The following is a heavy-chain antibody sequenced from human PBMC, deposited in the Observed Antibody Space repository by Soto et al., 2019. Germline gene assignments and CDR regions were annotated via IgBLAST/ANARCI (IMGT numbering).Heavy chain of an antibody. CDR3: ARAPPFPPYASGVSCYSKNAFDI. D-gene: IGHD2-15*01. V-gene: IGHV1-69*06. CDR1: GGTFSSYA. Sequence: QVQLVQSGAEVKKPGSSVKVSCKASGGTFSSYAISWVRQAPGQGLEWMGGIIPIFGTANYARKFQGRVTITADKSTSTAYMELSSLRSEDTAVYYCARAPPFPPYASGVSCYSKNAFDIWGQGTMVTVSS. CDR2: IIPIFGTA. J-gene: IGHJ3*02.